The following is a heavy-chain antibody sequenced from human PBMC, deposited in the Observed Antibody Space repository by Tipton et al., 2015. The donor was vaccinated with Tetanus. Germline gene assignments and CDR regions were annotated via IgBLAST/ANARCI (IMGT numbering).Heavy chain of an antibody. J-gene: IGHJ3*01. V-gene: IGHV1-46*04. CDR1: GYTFTSHY. CDR2: INPSGGYT. CDR3: ARERGNRGNAFDL. Sequence: QSGAEVKKPGASVNISCKASGYTFTSHYVHWVRQAPGQGLEWMGMINPSGGYTRSAQTLQGRVKVTRDTSTTTVYMELSSLRPGDTAVYYRARERGNRGNAFDLWGQGTMVAVSS. D-gene: IGHD2/OR15-2a*01.